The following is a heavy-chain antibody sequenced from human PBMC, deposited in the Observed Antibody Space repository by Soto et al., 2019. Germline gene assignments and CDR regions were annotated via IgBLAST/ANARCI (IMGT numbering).Heavy chain of an antibody. V-gene: IGHV3-23*01. Sequence: EVQLLESGGGLVQPGGSLRLSCAASGFTFSSYAMSWVRQAPGKGLECVSSISSGANTYYTDSVRGRFTISSDNSKNSLYLQMSSLRADDTAIYYCAKASATVKSDGMDVWGQGTTVTVSS. CDR2: ISSGANT. J-gene: IGHJ6*02. CDR3: AKASATVKSDGMDV. CDR1: GFTFSSYA.